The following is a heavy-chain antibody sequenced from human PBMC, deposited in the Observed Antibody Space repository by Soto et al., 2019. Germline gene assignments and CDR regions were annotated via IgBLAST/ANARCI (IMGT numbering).Heavy chain of an antibody. CDR2: IYYSGST. CDR3: ARGYTLPPNWFDP. CDR1: GGSISSGDYY. D-gene: IGHD3-16*02. V-gene: IGHV4-30-4*01. Sequence: PSETLSLTCTVSGGSISSGDYYWSWIRQPPGKGLEWIGYIYYSGSTYYNPSLKSRVTISVDTSKNQFSLKLSSVTAADTAVCYCARGYTLPPNWFDPWGQGTLVTVSS. J-gene: IGHJ5*02.